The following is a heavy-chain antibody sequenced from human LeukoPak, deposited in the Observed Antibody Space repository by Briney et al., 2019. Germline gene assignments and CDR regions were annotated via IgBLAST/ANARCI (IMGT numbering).Heavy chain of an antibody. Sequence: ASVKVSCRASGYTFTSYAMHWVRQAPGQRLEWMGWINAGNGNTKYSQKFQGRVTITRDTSASTAYMELSSLRSEDTAVYYCARALGYYDSSGYYYWGQGTLVTVSS. V-gene: IGHV1-3*01. CDR1: GYTFTSYA. D-gene: IGHD3-22*01. J-gene: IGHJ4*02. CDR3: ARALGYYDSSGYYY. CDR2: INAGNGNT.